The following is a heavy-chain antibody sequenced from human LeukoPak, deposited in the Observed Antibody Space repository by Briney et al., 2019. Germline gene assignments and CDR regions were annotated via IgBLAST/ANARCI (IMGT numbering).Heavy chain of an antibody. CDR3: ARSVSGSYYDYYYYMDV. J-gene: IGHJ6*03. CDR2: IIPIFGTA. D-gene: IGHD1-26*01. V-gene: IGHV1-69*05. Sequence: SVKVSFKACVGTFISYAISWVRQAPGQGLEWMGGIIPIFGTANYAQKFQGRVTITTDESTSTAYMELSSLRSEDTAVYYCARSVSGSYYDYYYYMDVWGKGTTVTVSS. CDR1: VGTFISYA.